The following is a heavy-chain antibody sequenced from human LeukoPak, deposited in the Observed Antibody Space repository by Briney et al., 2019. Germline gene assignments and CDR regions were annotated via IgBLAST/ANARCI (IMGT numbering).Heavy chain of an antibody. J-gene: IGHJ6*02. V-gene: IGHV3-9*01. CDR1: GFTFDDYA. Sequence: GGSLRLSCAASGFTFDDYAMHWVRQAPGKGLEWVSGISWNSGSIGYADSVKGRFTISRDNAKNSLYPQMNSLRAEDTALYYCAKDIGYYYYYYGMDVWGQGTTVTVSS. CDR3: AKDIGYYYYYYGMDV. CDR2: ISWNSGSI.